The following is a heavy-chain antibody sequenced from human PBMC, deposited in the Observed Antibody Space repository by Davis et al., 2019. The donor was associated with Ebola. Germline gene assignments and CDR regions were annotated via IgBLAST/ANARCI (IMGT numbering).Heavy chain of an antibody. CDR3: AHRHYGSGSYSFFDY. CDR1: GFSLSTRGVG. J-gene: IGHJ4*02. V-gene: IGHV2-5*02. Sequence: SGPTLVKPTQTLTLTCTFSGFSLSTRGVGVGWIRQPPGKALEWLALIYWDDDKRYSPSLKRRLTITKDTSKNQVVLTMTKMDPVDTATYYCAHRHYGSGSYSFFDYWGQGALVTVSS. D-gene: IGHD3-10*01. CDR2: IYWDDDK.